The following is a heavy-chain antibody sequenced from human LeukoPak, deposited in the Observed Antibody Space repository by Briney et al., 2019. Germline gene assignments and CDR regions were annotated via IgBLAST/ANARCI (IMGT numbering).Heavy chain of an antibody. Sequence: GGSLRLSCAASGFTFSSYAMGWVRQAPGKGLEWVSSMSPDSNYIYYADSVKGRFTISRDNAKNSLYLQMNSLRADDTAVYYCARGSYGDYGYWGQGTLVTVSS. CDR2: MSPDSNYI. J-gene: IGHJ4*02. V-gene: IGHV3-21*01. D-gene: IGHD4-17*01. CDR3: ARGSYGDYGY. CDR1: GFTFSSYA.